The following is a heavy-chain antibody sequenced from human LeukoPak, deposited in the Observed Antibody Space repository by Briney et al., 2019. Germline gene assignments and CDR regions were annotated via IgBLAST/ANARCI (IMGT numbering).Heavy chain of an antibody. V-gene: IGHV3-53*01. CDR1: GFTVSSNY. Sequence: GGSLRLSCAVSGFTVSSNYMNWVRQAPGKGLEWVSVIYGSDTTYYADPVKGRFTISRDNSKNTLYLQMNSLRAEDTAVYYCARAVGTTLLFDSWGQGTLVTVSS. D-gene: IGHD1-26*01. CDR3: ARAVGTTLLFDS. CDR2: IYGSDTT. J-gene: IGHJ4*02.